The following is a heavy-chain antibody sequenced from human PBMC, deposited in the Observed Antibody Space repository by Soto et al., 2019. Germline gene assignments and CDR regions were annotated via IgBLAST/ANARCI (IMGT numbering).Heavy chain of an antibody. V-gene: IGHV4-31*03. D-gene: IGHD2-8*01. CDR1: GGSISSGGYY. CDR3: ARVPSRKVLMVYVDYYGMDV. CDR2: IYYSGST. Sequence: QVQLQESGPGLVKPSQTLSLTCTVSGGSISSGGYYWSWIRQHPGKGLEWIGYIYYSGSTYYNPSLQRRATISVDTSKNQFSLKLSSVTAADTAVYYCARVPSRKVLMVYVDYYGMDVWGQGTTVTVSS. J-gene: IGHJ6*02.